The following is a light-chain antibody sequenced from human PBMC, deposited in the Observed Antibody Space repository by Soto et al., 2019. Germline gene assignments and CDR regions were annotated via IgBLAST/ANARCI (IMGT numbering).Light chain of an antibody. CDR1: QSLLYSSNQKNY. J-gene: IGKJ2*01. Sequence: DIVKTQSPDSLAASLGERATINCKSSQSLLYSSNQKNYLAWYQQKPGQPPKLLIYWASTRESGVPDRFSGSASGTDFTLTISSLQAEDVAVYYCQRYYNGAPYTFGQGTKLEIK. V-gene: IGKV4-1*01. CDR3: QRYYNGAPYT. CDR2: WAS.